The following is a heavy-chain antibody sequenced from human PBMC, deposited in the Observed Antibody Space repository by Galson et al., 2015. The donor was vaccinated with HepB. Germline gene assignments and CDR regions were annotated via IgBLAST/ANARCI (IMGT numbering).Heavy chain of an antibody. V-gene: IGHV1-3*01. CDR3: AREVGEQWLVRGYYGMDV. J-gene: IGHJ6*02. D-gene: IGHD6-19*01. CDR1: GYTFTSYA. CDR2: INAGNGNT. Sequence: SVKVSCKASGYTFTSYAMHWVRQAPGQRLEWMGWINAGNGNTKYSQKFQGRVTITRDTSASTAYMELSSLRSEDTAVYYCAREVGEQWLVRGYYGMDVWGQGTTVTVSS.